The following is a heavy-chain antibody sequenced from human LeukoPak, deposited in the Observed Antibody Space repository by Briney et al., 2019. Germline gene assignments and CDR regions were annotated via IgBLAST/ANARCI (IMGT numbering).Heavy chain of an antibody. J-gene: IGHJ4*02. V-gene: IGHV3-73*01. CDR2: IGGKPNTYAT. CDR1: GFIFSGSA. D-gene: IGHD3-22*01. CDR3: TRLWHYYDSSGYYYSDH. Sequence: GGSLRLSCAASGFIFSGSAIHWVRQASGKGLEWVGRIGGKPNTYATVYAASVKGRFTISRDDSKNTTYLQMNSLKTKDTAVYYCTRLWHYYDSSGYYYSDHWGQGTLVTVSS.